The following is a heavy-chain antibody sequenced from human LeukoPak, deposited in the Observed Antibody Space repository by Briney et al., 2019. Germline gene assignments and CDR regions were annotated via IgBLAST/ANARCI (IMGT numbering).Heavy chain of an antibody. Sequence: SETLSLTCTASGGSISSYYWSWIRQPPGKGLEWIGEINHSGSTNYNPSLKSRVTISVDTSKNQFSLKLSSVTAADTAVYYCARGPPGRPFDYWGQGTLVTVSS. CDR2: INHSGST. V-gene: IGHV4-34*01. CDR1: GGSISSYY. CDR3: ARGPPGRPFDY. D-gene: IGHD6-25*01. J-gene: IGHJ4*02.